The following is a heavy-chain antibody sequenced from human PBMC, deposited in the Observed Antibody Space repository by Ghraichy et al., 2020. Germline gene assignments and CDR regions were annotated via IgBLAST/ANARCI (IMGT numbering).Heavy chain of an antibody. CDR1: GYTFINYD. CDR3: ARGPLLVVPGGVGMDV. Sequence: ASVKVFCKASGYTFINYDINWVRQATGQGPEWMGWMNPNSGTTDYAQKFRGRVTITRDTSIRTAYMDLSSLRSEDTAVYYCARGPLLVVPGGVGMDVWGQGTTVTVSS. V-gene: IGHV1-8*03. CDR2: MNPNSGTT. J-gene: IGHJ6*02. D-gene: IGHD2-15*01.